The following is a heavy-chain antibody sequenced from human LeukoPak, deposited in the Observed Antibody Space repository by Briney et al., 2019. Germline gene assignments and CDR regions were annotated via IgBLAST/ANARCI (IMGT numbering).Heavy chain of an antibody. D-gene: IGHD3-22*01. CDR1: GGTFSSYT. CDR2: IIPILGIA. CDR3: ARPRSYYYDSSGYEAFDI. V-gene: IGHV1-69*02. Sequence: ASVKVSFKASGGTFSSYTISWVRQASGQGLEWMGRIIPILGIANYAQKFQGRVTITADKSTSTAYMELSSLRSEDTAVYYCARPRSYYYDSSGYEAFDIWGQGTMVTVSS. J-gene: IGHJ3*02.